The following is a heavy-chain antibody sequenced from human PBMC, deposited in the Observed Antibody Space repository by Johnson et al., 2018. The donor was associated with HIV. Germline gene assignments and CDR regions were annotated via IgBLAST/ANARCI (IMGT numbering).Heavy chain of an antibody. Sequence: QVQLVESGGGLIQPGGSLRLSCAASGFTFRSYPMHWVRQAPGKGLEWVAVISYDGSNKYYAASVKGRFTISRDNSKNTLYLQMNSLRAEDTALYYCARGGRKQLACDAFDIWGQGTMVTVSS. J-gene: IGHJ3*02. CDR1: GFTFRSYP. D-gene: IGHD6-6*01. CDR2: ISYDGSNK. CDR3: ARGGRKQLACDAFDI. V-gene: IGHV3-30-3*01.